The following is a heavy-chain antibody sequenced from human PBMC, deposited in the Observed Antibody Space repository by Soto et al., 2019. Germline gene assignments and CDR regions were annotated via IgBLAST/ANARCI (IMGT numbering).Heavy chain of an antibody. Sequence: QVQLVESGGGVVQPGRSLRLSCAASGFTFSSYAMHWVRQAPGKGLEWVAVISYDGSNKYYADSVKGRFTISRDNSKNTLYLQRNSLRAEDTAVYYCARESGSYLSPHFDYWGQGTLVTVSS. CDR3: ARESGSYLSPHFDY. J-gene: IGHJ4*02. D-gene: IGHD1-26*01. CDR2: ISYDGSNK. CDR1: GFTFSSYA. V-gene: IGHV3-30-3*01.